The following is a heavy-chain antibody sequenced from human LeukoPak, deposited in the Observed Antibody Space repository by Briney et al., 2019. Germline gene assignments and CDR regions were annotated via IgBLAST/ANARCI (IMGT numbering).Heavy chain of an antibody. J-gene: IGHJ6*02. CDR1: GGSISSYY. CDR3: ASCSGWYCYYYGMDV. V-gene: IGHV4-59*12. D-gene: IGHD6-19*01. Sequence: PSETLPLTCTVSGGSISSYYWSWIRQPPGKGLEWIGYIYYSGSTNYNPSLKSRVTISVDTSKNQFSLKLSSVTAADTAVYYCASCSGWYCYYYGMDVWGQGTTVTVSS. CDR2: IYYSGST.